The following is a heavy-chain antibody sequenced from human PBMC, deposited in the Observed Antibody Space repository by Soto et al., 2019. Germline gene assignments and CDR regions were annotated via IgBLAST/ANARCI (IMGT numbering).Heavy chain of an antibody. CDR1: GGSFIGYY. CDR3: ASTEAFSSSWYYYYGMDV. Sequence: SETLSLTCAVYGGSFIGYYWSWIRQPPWKGLEWIGEINHGVSTNYNPSLKSRVTISVDTSKNQFSLKLSSVTAADTAVYYCASTEAFSSSWYYYYGMDVWGQGTTVTVSS. J-gene: IGHJ6*02. V-gene: IGHV4-34*01. CDR2: INHGVST. D-gene: IGHD6-13*01.